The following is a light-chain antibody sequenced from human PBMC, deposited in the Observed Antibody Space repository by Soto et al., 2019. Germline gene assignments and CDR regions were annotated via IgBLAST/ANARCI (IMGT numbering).Light chain of an antibody. CDR1: QDISNF. CDR2: DAS. CDR3: QQYDILPT. Sequence: DIQMTQSPSSLSASVGDRVTITCQASQDISNFLNWYQQKPGKAPKLLIYDASNLETGVPSRFSGSGSGTYFTFTISSLQPEDIATSYCQQYDILPTFGQGTKLAIK. V-gene: IGKV1-33*01. J-gene: IGKJ2*01.